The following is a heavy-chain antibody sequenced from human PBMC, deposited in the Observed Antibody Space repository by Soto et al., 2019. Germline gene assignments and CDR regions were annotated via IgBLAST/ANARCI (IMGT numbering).Heavy chain of an antibody. D-gene: IGHD5-18*01. Sequence: QVQLVQSGPEVKRPGASVKVSCKTSGYTFTAYGISWVRQAPGQGLEWVGWISGYNDRTNYALRLQGRVTVTTDTSTTTAYMELSSLRSDDTAVYYCARDQKTWIEIFDYWGQGTLVTVSS. J-gene: IGHJ4*02. CDR2: ISGYNDRT. CDR1: GYTFTAYG. V-gene: IGHV1-18*04. CDR3: ARDQKTWIEIFDY.